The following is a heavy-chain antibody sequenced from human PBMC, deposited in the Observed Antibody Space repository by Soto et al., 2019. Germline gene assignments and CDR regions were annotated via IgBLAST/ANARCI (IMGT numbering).Heavy chain of an antibody. V-gene: IGHV3-74*01. D-gene: IGHD5-18*01. CDR3: ARDQGYSYDY. Sequence: EVQLVESGGGLVQTGGSLRLSCAASGFTFNSRWMHWVRQAPGKGLVWVSHINSDGSTTTYADSVKGRFTMSRDNAKNTVYLQMNSLIAEDTAVYYCARDQGYSYDYWGQGTLVTVSS. CDR1: GFTFNSRW. CDR2: INSDGSTT. J-gene: IGHJ4*02.